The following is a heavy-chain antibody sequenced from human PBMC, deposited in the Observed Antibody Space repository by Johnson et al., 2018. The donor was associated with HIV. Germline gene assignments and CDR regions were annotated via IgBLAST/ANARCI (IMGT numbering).Heavy chain of an antibody. J-gene: IGHJ3*02. D-gene: IGHD6-19*01. CDR1: GFTFSSYG. CDR3: AKEQWPLSPDAFDI. V-gene: IGHV3-30*02. CDR2: IRCDGSNK. Sequence: VQLVESGGGVVQPGGSLRLSCAASGFTFSSYGMHWVRQAPGKGLEWVAFIRCDGSNKYYADSVKGRFTISRDNSKNTLYLQMNSLSAEDTAVYYCAKEQWPLSPDAFDIWGQGTMVTVSS.